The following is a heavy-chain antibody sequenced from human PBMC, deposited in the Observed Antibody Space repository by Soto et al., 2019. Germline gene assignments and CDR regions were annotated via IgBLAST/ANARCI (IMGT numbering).Heavy chain of an antibody. Sequence: GGSLRLSCAASGFTFSSYGMHWVRQAPGKGLEWVAVISYDGSNKYYADSVKGRFTISRDNSKNTLYLQMNSLRAEDTAVYYCAKLPGYSSGPLDYWGQGTLVTVSS. V-gene: IGHV3-30*18. CDR2: ISYDGSNK. CDR1: GFTFSSYG. CDR3: AKLPGYSSGPLDY. D-gene: IGHD6-19*01. J-gene: IGHJ4*02.